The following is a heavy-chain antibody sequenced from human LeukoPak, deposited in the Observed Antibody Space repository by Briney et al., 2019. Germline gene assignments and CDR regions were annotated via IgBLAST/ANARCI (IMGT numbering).Heavy chain of an antibody. CDR2: INSDGSST. J-gene: IGHJ3*02. CDR1: GFTFSSYW. CDR3: ARVDDSSGYYVSDAFDI. Sequence: GGSLRLSCAASGFTFSSYWMHWVRQAPGKGLVWVSRINSDGSSTSYADSVKGRFTISRDNAENTLYLQMNSLRAEDTAVYYCARVDDSSGYYVSDAFDIWGQGTMVTVSS. V-gene: IGHV3-74*01. D-gene: IGHD3-22*01.